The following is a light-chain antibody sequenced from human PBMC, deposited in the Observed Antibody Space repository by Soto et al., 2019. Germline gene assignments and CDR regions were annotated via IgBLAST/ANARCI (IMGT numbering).Light chain of an antibody. CDR1: QSVSSSY. Sequence: EIVLTQSPGTLSLCPGERATLSCRASQSVSSSYLAWYQQKPGQAPRLLIYGASTRATAIPDRFSGSGSGTDLSLTISRLEPEDFAVYYCQQFGSSPLFTFGPGTKVDVK. J-gene: IGKJ3*01. CDR3: QQFGSSPLFT. CDR2: GAS. V-gene: IGKV3-20*01.